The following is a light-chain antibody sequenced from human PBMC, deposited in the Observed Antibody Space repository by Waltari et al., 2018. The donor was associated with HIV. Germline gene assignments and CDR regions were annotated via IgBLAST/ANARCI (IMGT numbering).Light chain of an antibody. J-gene: IGKJ5*01. V-gene: IGKV3-20*01. Sequence: ECVLTQAPVTLSLSQGDRATLYWKARQSVRNNYLVWYQKKPGQAPRLLIYGASSRATGIPDRFSGSGSGTDFTLTISRLEPEDFAMFYCQQYGSSPLTFGQGTRLEIK. CDR3: QQYGSSPLT. CDR2: GAS. CDR1: QSVRNNY.